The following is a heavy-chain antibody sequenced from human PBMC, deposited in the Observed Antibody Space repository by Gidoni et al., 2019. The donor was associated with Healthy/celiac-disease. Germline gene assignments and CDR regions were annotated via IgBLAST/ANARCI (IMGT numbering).Heavy chain of an antibody. V-gene: IGHV4-59*01. J-gene: IGHJ6*02. CDR1: GGSISSYY. Sequence: QVQLQESGPGLVKPSETLSLTCTVSGGSISSYYWSWIRQPPRKGLEWIGYIYYSGSTNYNPSLKSRVTISVDTSKNQFSLKLSSVTAADTAVYYCARVHDYSFDFWSGLDFGGMDVWGQGTTVTVSS. CDR2: IYYSGST. CDR3: ARVHDYSFDFWSGLDFGGMDV. D-gene: IGHD3-3*01.